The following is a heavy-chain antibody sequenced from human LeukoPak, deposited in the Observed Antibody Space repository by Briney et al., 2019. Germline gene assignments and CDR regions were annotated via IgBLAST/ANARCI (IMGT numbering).Heavy chain of an antibody. CDR2: INPNSGGT. Sequence: ASVKVSCKASGYTFTGYYMHWVRQAPGQGLEWMGWINPNSGGTNYAQKFQGRVTMTRDTSISTAYMELSSLRSEDTAVYYCARLMGSEQLVDYWGQGTLVTVSS. V-gene: IGHV1-2*02. D-gene: IGHD6-6*01. CDR1: GYTFTGYY. J-gene: IGHJ4*02. CDR3: ARLMGSEQLVDY.